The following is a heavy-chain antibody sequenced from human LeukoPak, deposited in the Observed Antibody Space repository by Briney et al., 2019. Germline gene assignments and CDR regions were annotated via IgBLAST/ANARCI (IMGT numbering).Heavy chain of an antibody. CDR1: GGSISSYY. CDR3: ARHGYYYYYMDV. Sequence: SETLSLTCTVSGGSISSYYWSWIRQPPGKGLEWIGYIYTSGSTNYNPSLKSRVTISVDTSKNQFSLKLSSVTAADTAVYYCARHGYYYYYMDVWGKGTTVTVPS. V-gene: IGHV4-4*09. CDR2: IYTSGST. J-gene: IGHJ6*03.